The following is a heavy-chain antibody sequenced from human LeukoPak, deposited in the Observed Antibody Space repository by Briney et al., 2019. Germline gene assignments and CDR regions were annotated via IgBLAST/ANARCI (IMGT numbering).Heavy chain of an antibody. CDR1: GFTFSSYG. CDR2: ILSDGSKE. J-gene: IGHJ4*02. CDR3: ARSRGYCSSTSCYRVFDY. D-gene: IGHD2-2*02. Sequence: GGSLRLSCAASGFTFSSYGMHWVRQAPGKGLEWGAVILSDGSKEFYTDSVKGRFTISRDNSKNTLYLQMNSLRAGDTAVYYCARSRGYCSSTSCYRVFDYWGQGTLVTVSS. V-gene: IGHV3-33*01.